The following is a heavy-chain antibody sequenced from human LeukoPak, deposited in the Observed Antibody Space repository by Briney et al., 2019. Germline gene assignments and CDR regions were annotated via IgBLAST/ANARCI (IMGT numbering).Heavy chain of an antibody. CDR3: TRATGYSSSDRDY. CDR1: GFTFSGSA. J-gene: IGHJ4*02. CDR2: IRSKANSYAT. V-gene: IGHV3-73*01. Sequence: PGGSLRLSCAASGFTFSGSAMHWVREASGKGLEWVGRIRSKANSYATAYAASVKGRFTISRDDSKNTAYLQMNSLKTEDTAVYYYTRATGYSSSDRDYWGQGTLVTVSS. D-gene: IGHD6-13*01.